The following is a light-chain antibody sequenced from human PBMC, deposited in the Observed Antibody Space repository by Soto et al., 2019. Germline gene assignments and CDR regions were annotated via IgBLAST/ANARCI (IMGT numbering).Light chain of an antibody. Sequence: QSVLTQPPSVSGAPGQRVTISCTGSSSNIGAGYDVHWYQQLPGTAPKFLIYGNSNRPSGVPDRFSGSKSGTSASLAITGLQAEDEADYYCQSYDSSLSGSWVFGGVTKLTVL. CDR1: SSNIGAGYD. J-gene: IGLJ3*02. CDR2: GNS. CDR3: QSYDSSLSGSWV. V-gene: IGLV1-40*01.